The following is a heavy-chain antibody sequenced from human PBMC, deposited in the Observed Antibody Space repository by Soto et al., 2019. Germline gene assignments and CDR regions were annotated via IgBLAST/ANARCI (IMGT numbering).Heavy chain of an antibody. J-gene: IGHJ4*02. CDR1: GFTFSSYA. D-gene: IGHD1-26*01. V-gene: IGHV3-30-3*01. CDR3: ARRGATGPFDY. CDR2: ISYDGSNK. Sequence: QVQLVESGGGVVQPGRSLRLSCAASGFTFSSYAMHWVRQAPGKGLEWVAVISYDGSNKYYADSVKGRLTISRDNSKNTLYLQMNSLRAEDTAVYYCARRGATGPFDYWGQGTLVTVSS.